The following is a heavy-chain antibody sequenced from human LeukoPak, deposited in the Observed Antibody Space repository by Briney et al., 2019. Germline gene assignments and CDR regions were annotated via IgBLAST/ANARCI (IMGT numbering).Heavy chain of an antibody. V-gene: IGHV4-59*12. D-gene: IGHD3-3*01. CDR2: ISHSGST. Sequence: SETLSLTCTVSGGSINSYYWNWLRQPPGKGLEWLGYISHSGSTNYNPSLKSRVTISADTSENQFSLKLSSLTAADTAIYYCARASGYYDFWSGHSMPLFDYWGQGILVSVSS. CDR3: ARASGYYDFWSGHSMPLFDY. CDR1: GGSINSYY. J-gene: IGHJ4*02.